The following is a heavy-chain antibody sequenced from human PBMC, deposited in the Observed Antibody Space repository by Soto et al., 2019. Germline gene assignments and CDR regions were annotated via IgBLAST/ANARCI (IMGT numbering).Heavy chain of an antibody. V-gene: IGHV4-34*01. Sequence: SETLSLTCAFYGWSFSGYYWSLIRQPPGKGLEWIGEINHSGSTNYNPSLKSRVTISVDTSKNQFSLKLSSVTAADTAVYYCARGSKFTPRNDYWGQGTLVTVSS. J-gene: IGHJ4*02. CDR2: INHSGST. CDR1: GWSFSGYY. CDR3: ARGSKFTPRNDY.